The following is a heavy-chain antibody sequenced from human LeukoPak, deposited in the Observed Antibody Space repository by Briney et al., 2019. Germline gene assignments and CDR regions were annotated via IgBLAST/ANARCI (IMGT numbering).Heavy chain of an antibody. J-gene: IGHJ3*02. CDR2: ISSSGSTI. V-gene: IGHV3-48*03. Sequence: KSGGSLRLSCADSGFTFSSYEMHWVRQAPGKGLEWVSYISSSGSTIYYADSVKGRFTISRDNAKNSLYLQMNSLRAEDTAVYYCARDCCGGRCYGPYDAFDIWGQGTMVTVSS. CDR1: GFTFSSYE. CDR3: ARDCCGGRCYGPYDAFDI. D-gene: IGHD2-15*01.